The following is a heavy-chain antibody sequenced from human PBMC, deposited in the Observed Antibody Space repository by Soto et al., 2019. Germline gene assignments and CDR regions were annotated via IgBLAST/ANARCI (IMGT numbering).Heavy chain of an antibody. CDR2: INPKSGGT. V-gene: IGHV1-2*02. CDR3: ARVISPAGDY. J-gene: IGHJ4*02. CDR1: GYSFTDYY. Sequence: QVQLVQSAAEVKKPGASVKVSCTASGYSFTDYYLHWVRQAPGQGLEWLGWINPKSGGTNYAQRFEDRVNLTRDTSLGTAYLELTSLRSDDTAVYYCARVISPAGDYWGQGTLVTVSS.